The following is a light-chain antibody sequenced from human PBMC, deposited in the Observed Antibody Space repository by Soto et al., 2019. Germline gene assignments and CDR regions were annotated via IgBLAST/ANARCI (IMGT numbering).Light chain of an antibody. V-gene: IGKV3-11*01. CDR3: QQRSNWPQGIT. CDR1: QSVSSY. J-gene: IGKJ5*01. Sequence: EIVLTQSPATLSLSPGERATLSCRASQSVSSYLAWYQQKPGQAPRLLIYDASNRATGNPARFSGSGSGTDFSLTISSLEPEDFAVYYCQQRSNWPQGITYGLGTRLEIK. CDR2: DAS.